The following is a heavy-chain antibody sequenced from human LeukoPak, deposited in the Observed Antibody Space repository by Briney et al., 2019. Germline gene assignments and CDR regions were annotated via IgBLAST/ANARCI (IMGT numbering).Heavy chain of an antibody. V-gene: IGHV1-18*01. CDR1: SYTFTSYG. CDR2: ISAYNGNT. J-gene: IGHJ4*02. D-gene: IGHD2-2*01. Sequence: ASVKVSCKASSYTFTSYGISWVRQAPGQGLEWMGWISAYNGNTNYAQKLKGRATMTTDTSTSTAYMELRRLRSDDTAVYYCARDSSVCSSTSCYRSFDYWGQGTLVTVSS. CDR3: ARDSSVCSSTSCYRSFDY.